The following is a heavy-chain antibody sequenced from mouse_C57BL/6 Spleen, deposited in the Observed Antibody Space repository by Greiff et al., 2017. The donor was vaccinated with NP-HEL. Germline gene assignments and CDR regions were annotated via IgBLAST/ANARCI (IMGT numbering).Heavy chain of an antibody. D-gene: IGHD1-1*01. CDR2: INYDGSST. Sequence: EVQRVESEGGLVQPGSSMKLSCTASGFTFSDYYMAWVRQVPEKGLEWVANINYDGSSTYYLDSLKSRFIISRDNAKNILYLQMSSLKSEDTATYYCARVLRLWYFDVWGTGTTVTVSS. V-gene: IGHV5-16*01. CDR3: ARVLRLWYFDV. J-gene: IGHJ1*03. CDR1: GFTFSDYY.